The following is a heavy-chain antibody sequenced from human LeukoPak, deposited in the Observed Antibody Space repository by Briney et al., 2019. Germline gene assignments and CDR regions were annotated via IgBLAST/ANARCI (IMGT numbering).Heavy chain of an antibody. CDR1: GYTFASSV. CDR3: ARGTLRLGELSDAFDI. D-gene: IGHD3-16*02. Sequence: ASVKVSCKASGYTFASSVISWVRQAPGQGLEWMGWISAYNGNTNYAQKLQDRVTMTTDTSTSTAYMELRSLRSDDTAVYYCARGTLRLGELSDAFDIWGQGTMVTVSS. V-gene: IGHV1-18*01. J-gene: IGHJ3*02. CDR2: ISAYNGNT.